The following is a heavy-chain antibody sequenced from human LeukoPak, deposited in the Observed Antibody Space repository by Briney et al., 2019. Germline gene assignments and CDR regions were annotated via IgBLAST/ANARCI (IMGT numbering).Heavy chain of an antibody. Sequence: SQTLSLTCAISGDSVSTSTSIWNWIRQSPSRGLEWLGRTYYRSKWYADYAESVKSRITISPDTSENQFSLQLNSVTPEDSAVYYCARRRHGNNGVDVWGQGTTVTVSS. CDR3: ARRRHGNNGVDV. V-gene: IGHV6-1*01. CDR2: TYYRSKWYA. J-gene: IGHJ6*02. CDR1: GDSVSTSTSI.